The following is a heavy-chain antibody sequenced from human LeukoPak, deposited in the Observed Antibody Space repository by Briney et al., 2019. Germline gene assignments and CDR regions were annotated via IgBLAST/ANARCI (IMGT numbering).Heavy chain of an antibody. J-gene: IGHJ3*02. CDR3: AKGSVVPAAMGVPAFDI. V-gene: IGHV3-30*02. CDR2: IRYDGSNK. CDR1: GFTFSRYD. Sequence: GGSLRLSCAASGFTFSRYDMHWVRQAPGKGLEWVAFIRYDGSNKYYADSVKGRFTISRGNSKNTLYLQMNSLRAEDTAVYYCAKGSVVPAAMGVPAFDIWGQGTMVTVSS. D-gene: IGHD2-2*01.